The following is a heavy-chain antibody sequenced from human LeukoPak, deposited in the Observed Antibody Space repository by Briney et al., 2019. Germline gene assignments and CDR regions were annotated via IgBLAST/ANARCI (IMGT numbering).Heavy chain of an antibody. D-gene: IGHD2-2*01. CDR2: ISFDGRKK. CDR1: GFTFSSYA. Sequence: GGCLRLSCAASGFTFSSYAIHGGRQGPGKGGGWGAVISFDGRKKYYAESVKGRFTISRDNSRTTLYLQMNSLRTEDTAVYYCARRDALPEDLPPRRGAYYYYYGMDVWGQGTTVTVSS. V-gene: IGHV3-30*04. J-gene: IGHJ6*02. CDR3: ARRDALPEDLPPRRGAYYYYYGMDV.